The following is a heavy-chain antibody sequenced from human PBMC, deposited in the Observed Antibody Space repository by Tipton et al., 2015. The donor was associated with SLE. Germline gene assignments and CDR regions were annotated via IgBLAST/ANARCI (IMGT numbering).Heavy chain of an antibody. Sequence: QVQLVQSGAEVKKPGSSVKVSCKASGGTFSSYAISWVRQAPGQGLEWMGGIIPIFGTANYAQKFQGRVTITTDESTSTAYMELSSLRSEDTAVYYCARGGDDFWSGPPHYYYYYMDVWGKGTTVTVSS. CDR1: GGTFSSYA. CDR3: ARGGDDFWSGPPHYYYYYMDV. J-gene: IGHJ6*03. V-gene: IGHV1-69*01. D-gene: IGHD3-3*01. CDR2: IIPIFGTA.